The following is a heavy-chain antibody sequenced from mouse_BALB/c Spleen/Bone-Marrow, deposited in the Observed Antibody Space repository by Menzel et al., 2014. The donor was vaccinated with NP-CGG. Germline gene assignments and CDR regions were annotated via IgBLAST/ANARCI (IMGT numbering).Heavy chain of an antibody. V-gene: IGHV1-66*01. CDR2: IFPRNGST. J-gene: IGHJ2*01. D-gene: IGHD1-1*01. Sequence: QVQLQQSGPELVKPGASVKISCKASGYSLTSYYIHWVKQRPGQGLEWIGWIFPRNGSTKYNEKFKGKATLTADTSSSTAYMQLSSLTSEDSAVYFGARRDYCGSTYGFDYWGQGTPLTVSS. CDR1: GYSLTSYY. CDR3: ARRDYCGSTYGFDY.